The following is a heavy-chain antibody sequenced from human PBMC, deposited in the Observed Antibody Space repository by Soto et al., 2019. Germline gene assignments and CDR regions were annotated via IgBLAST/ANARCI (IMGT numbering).Heavy chain of an antibody. D-gene: IGHD1-1*01. CDR1: GGSISSGGYY. V-gene: IGHV4-31*03. Sequence: SETLSLTCTVSGGSISSGGYYWSWIRQHPGKGLEWIGYIYYSGSTYYNPSLKSRVTISVDTSKNQFSLKLSSVTAADTAVYYCARDGPRAGWNDGGLRFDYWGQGTLVTVSS. J-gene: IGHJ4*02. CDR2: IYYSGST. CDR3: ARDGPRAGWNDGGLRFDY.